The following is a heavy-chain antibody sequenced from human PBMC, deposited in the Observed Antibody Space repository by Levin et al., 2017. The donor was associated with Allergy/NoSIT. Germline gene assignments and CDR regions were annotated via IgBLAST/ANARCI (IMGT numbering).Heavy chain of an antibody. Sequence: SCAASGFTFSSYDMHWVRQATGKGLEWVSAIGTAGDTYYPGSVKGRFTISRENAKNSLYLQMNSLRAGDTAVYYCARGGPQFGAFDIWGQGTMVTVSS. V-gene: IGHV3-13*01. CDR2: IGTAGDT. D-gene: IGHD3-16*01. CDR1: GFTFSSYD. J-gene: IGHJ3*02. CDR3: ARGGPQFGAFDI.